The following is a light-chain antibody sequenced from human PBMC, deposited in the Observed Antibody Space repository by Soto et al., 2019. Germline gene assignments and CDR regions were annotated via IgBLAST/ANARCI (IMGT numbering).Light chain of an antibody. Sequence: ETVMTQSPGTLSLSPGERATLSCRASQGVSSGYLAWYQPKPGQAPRLLIFGASNRATGIPDRFTGSGSGTDFTLTISRLEPEDFAVYYCQQYGISQNTFGQATKLEIK. CDR2: GAS. CDR1: QGVSSGY. CDR3: QQYGISQNT. J-gene: IGKJ2*01. V-gene: IGKV3-20*01.